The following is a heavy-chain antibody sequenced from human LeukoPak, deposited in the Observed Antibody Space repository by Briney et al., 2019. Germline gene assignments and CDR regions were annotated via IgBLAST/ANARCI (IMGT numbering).Heavy chain of an antibody. J-gene: IGHJ2*01. V-gene: IGHV4-59*01. CDR2: IYYSGST. D-gene: IGHD2-2*01. Sequence: KPSETLSLTCTVSGGSISNYYWSWIRQPPGKGLEWIGYIYYSGSTSYNPSLKSRVTISVDTSKNQFSLKLNSVTAADTAVYYCAREPAPWYFDLWGRGTLVTVSS. CDR3: AREPAPWYFDL. CDR1: GGSISNYY.